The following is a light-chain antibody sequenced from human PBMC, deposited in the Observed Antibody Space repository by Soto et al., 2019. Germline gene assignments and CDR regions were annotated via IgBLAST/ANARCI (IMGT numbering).Light chain of an antibody. V-gene: IGLV1-40*01. CDR1: SSSIGAGYD. CDR2: ANS. CDR3: SSHTSSSFYV. J-gene: IGLJ1*01. Sequence: QSVLTQPPSVSGAPGQSVTISCAGSSSSIGAGYDVHWYQQLPGAAPKLLIYANSNRPSGVPDRFSGSKSGTSASLAITGLQAEDEADYYCSSHTSSSFYVFGNGTKVTV.